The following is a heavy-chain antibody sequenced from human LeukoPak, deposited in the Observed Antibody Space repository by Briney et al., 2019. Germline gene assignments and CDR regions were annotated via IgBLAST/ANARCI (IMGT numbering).Heavy chain of an antibody. D-gene: IGHD5-18*01. J-gene: IGHJ4*02. CDR1: GDSISNFY. Sequence: TSETLSLTCTASGDSISNFYGSWIRQPPGKGLEWIGYIYYSGSTNYNPSLKSRVAISVDTSKNQFALKLSSVTAADTAVYYCASIDQVDTTMGGYYFDEWGQGTLVTVSS. V-gene: IGHV4-59*01. CDR2: IYYSGST. CDR3: ASIDQVDTTMGGYYFDE.